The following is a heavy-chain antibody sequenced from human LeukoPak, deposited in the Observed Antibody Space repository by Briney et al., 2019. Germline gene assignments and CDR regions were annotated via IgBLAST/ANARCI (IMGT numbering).Heavy chain of an antibody. CDR1: GGYISSDY. CDR2: IYYSGST. V-gene: IGHV4-59*01. J-gene: IGHJ3*02. CDR3: ARDGLGGIAAAGMGAFDI. Sequence: SETLSLTCTVSGGYISSDYWSWIRQPPGKGLEWIEYIYYSGSTNYNPSLKSRVTISVDTSKNQFSLKLSSVTAADTAVYYCARDGLGGIAAAGMGAFDIWGQGTMVTVSS. D-gene: IGHD6-13*01.